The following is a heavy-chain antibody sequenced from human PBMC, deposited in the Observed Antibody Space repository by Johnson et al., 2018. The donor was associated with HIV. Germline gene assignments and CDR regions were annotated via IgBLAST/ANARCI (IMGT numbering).Heavy chain of an antibody. CDR3: ARALGLEVCAFDI. V-gene: IGHV3-30*02. CDR1: GFTFSSYG. J-gene: IGHJ3*02. Sequence: QVHLVESGGGVVQPGGSLRLSCAASGFTFSSYGMHWVRQAPGKGLEWVAFIRYDGSNKYYADSVKGRFTISRDNSKNTLYLQMNSLRAEDTAVYYCARALGLEVCAFDIWGRGTMVTVSS. CDR2: IRYDGSNK. D-gene: IGHD2-8*01.